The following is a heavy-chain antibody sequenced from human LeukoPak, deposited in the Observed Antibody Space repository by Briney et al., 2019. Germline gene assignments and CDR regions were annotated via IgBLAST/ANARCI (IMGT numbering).Heavy chain of an antibody. CDR1: GFTFSDYY. Sequence: GGSLRLSCAASGFTFSDYYMNWIRQAPGKGLEWVSYISNSGSSIYYADSLKGRFTISRDNAKNSLYLQMNSLRAEDTAVYYCARAVEGAAAAYWGQGTLVTVSS. CDR3: ARAVEGAAAAY. J-gene: IGHJ4*02. D-gene: IGHD6-13*01. V-gene: IGHV3-11*01. CDR2: ISNSGSSI.